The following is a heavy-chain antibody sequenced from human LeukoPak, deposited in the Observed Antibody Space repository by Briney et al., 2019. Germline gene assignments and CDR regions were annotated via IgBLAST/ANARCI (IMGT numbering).Heavy chain of an antibody. CDR1: GGSISSGGYY. J-gene: IGHJ4*02. D-gene: IGHD3-22*01. CDR3: ARGPYYYDSKTFDC. CDR2: IYYSGST. Sequence: SETLSLTCTVSGGSISSGGYYWSWIRQHPGKGLEWIGYIYYSGSTYYNPSLKSRVTISVDTSKNQFSLKLRSVTAADTAVYYCARGPYYYDSKTFDCWGQGTLVTVSS. V-gene: IGHV4-31*03.